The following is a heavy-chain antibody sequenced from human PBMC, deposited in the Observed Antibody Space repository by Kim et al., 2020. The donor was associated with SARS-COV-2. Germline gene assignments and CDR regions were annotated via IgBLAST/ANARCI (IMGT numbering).Heavy chain of an antibody. V-gene: IGHV3-30*18. J-gene: IGHJ3*02. CDR3: AKATTGTTILDAFDI. CDR2: ISYDGSNK. Sequence: LSLTCAASGFTFSSYGMHWVRQAPGKGLEWVAVISYDGSNKYYADSVKGRFTISRDNSKNTLYLQMNSLRAEDTAVYYCAKATTGTTILDAFDIWGQGTMVTVSS. D-gene: IGHD1-1*01. CDR1: GFTFSSYG.